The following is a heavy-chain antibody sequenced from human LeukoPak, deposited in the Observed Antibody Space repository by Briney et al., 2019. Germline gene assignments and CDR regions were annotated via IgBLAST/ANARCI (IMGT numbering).Heavy chain of an antibody. V-gene: IGHV1-69*13. J-gene: IGHJ6*02. CDR2: IIPIFGTA. CDR1: GGTFSSYA. D-gene: IGHD3-3*01. CDR3: ARLPWYYDFWSGYYTVSYYYYGMDV. Sequence: SVKVSCKASGGTFSSYAISWVRQAPGQGLEWMGGIIPIFGTANYAQKFQGRVTITADESTSTAYMELSSLRSEDTAMYYCARLPWYYDFWSGYYTVSYYYYGMDVWGQGTTVTVSS.